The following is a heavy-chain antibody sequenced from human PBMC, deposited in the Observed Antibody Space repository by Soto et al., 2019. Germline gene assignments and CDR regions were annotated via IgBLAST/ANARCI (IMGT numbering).Heavy chain of an antibody. CDR2: VSFDSKNK. D-gene: IGHD4-4*01. CDR3: ARESVESTYSYYGMDV. J-gene: IGHJ6*02. V-gene: IGHV3-33*05. Sequence: GGSLRLSCAGSGFSFASYGMHWVRQFPGKGLEWVATVSFDSKNKYYIDSVEERFTISRDNSKNMLYLRMNSLGQEDTAVYYCARESVESTYSYYGMDVWGPGTTVTVSS. CDR1: GFSFASYG.